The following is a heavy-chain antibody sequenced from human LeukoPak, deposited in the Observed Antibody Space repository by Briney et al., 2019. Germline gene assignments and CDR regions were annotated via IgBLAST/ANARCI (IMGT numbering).Heavy chain of an antibody. V-gene: IGHV3-11*01. CDR1: GFTSTIYG. J-gene: IGHJ4*02. D-gene: IGHD4-17*01. CDR2: ISSSGSTI. Sequence: GGSLRLSCTASGFTSTIYGMTWVRQAPGKGLEWVSYISSSGSTIYYADSVKGRFTISRDNAKNSLYLQMNSLRAEDTAVYYCACGDYEGSHDYWGQGTLVTVSS. CDR3: ACGDYEGSHDY.